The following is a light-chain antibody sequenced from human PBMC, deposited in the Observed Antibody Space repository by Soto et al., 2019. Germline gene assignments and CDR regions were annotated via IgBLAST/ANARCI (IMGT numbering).Light chain of an antibody. V-gene: IGKV3-15*01. J-gene: IGKJ1*01. CDR2: GAS. CDR3: QQYVTSPRT. Sequence: EIVMTQSPATLSVSPGGRATLSCRASQSISDTLAWYQQKPGQAPRLLIHGASTRATGFPARFSGSGSGTDFTLSISRLEPEDFAVYYCQQYVTSPRTFGQGTKVDIK. CDR1: QSISDT.